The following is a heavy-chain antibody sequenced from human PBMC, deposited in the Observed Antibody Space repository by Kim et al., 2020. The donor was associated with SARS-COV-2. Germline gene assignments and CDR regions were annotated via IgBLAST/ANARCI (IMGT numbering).Heavy chain of an antibody. V-gene: IGHV3-64*01. D-gene: IGHD3-3*01. CDR2: ISSNGSST. CDR3: ARDSAITIFGVVIINYYYGMDV. J-gene: IGHJ6*02. Sequence: GGSLRLSCAASGFTFSSYAMHWVRQAPGKGLEWVSAISSNGSSTYYANSVKGRFTISRDNSKNTLYLQMGSLRAEDMAVYYCARDSAITIFGVVIINYYYGMDVWGQGTTVTVSS. CDR1: GFTFSSYA.